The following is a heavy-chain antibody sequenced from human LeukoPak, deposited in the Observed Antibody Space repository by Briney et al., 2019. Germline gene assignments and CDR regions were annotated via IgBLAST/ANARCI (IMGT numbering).Heavy chain of an antibody. CDR3: AGTRSGNTVGFNFDY. CDR1: GFTLSSYS. Sequence: GGSLRLSCAASGFTLSSYSMNWVRQAPGKGLEWVSFITSSSSYIYYADSVKGRFTISRDNAKNSLYLKMNSLRAEDTAGYYCAGTRSGNTVGFNFDYWGQGTLVTVSS. CDR2: ITSSSSYI. D-gene: IGHD3-3*01. V-gene: IGHV3-21*03. J-gene: IGHJ4*02.